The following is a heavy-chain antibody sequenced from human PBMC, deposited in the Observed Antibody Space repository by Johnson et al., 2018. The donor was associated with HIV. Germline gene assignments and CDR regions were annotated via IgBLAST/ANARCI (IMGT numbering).Heavy chain of an antibody. V-gene: IGHV3-7*02. J-gene: IGHJ3*02. Sequence: MQLVESGGGLVQPGGSLRLSCAASGFTFSIYWMTWVRQAPGKGLEWVASIRQDGSEKYFVDSVKGRFTISRDNAKNSLYLQMNSLRVEDTAIYYCARAQLLADDAFNNWGQGTMVTVSS. CDR2: IRQDGSEK. D-gene: IGHD6-6*01. CDR3: ARAQLLADDAFNN. CDR1: GFTFSIYW.